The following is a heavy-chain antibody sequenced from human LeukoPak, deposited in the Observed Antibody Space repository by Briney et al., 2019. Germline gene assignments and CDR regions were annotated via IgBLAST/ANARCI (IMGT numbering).Heavy chain of an antibody. CDR3: ARDLDYGVYADY. CDR2: IGGSGSTI. D-gene: IGHD4-17*01. J-gene: IGHJ4*02. Sequence: GGSLRLSCAASGFTFSDYYMSWIRQAPGKGLEWVSYIGGSGSTIYYADSVKGRFTISRDNAKNSLYLQMNSLRAEDTAVYYCARDLDYGVYADYWGQGTLVTVSS. V-gene: IGHV3-11*01. CDR1: GFTFSDYY.